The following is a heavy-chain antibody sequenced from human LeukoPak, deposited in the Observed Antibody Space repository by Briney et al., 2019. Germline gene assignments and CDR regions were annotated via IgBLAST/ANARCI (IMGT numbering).Heavy chain of an antibody. CDR1: GGSISSSSYY. CDR2: IYYSGST. CDR3: ARAYLGGYCFDY. Sequence: SETLSLTCTVSGGSISSSSYYWGWIRQPPGKGLEWIGSIYYSGSTYYNPSLKSRVTISADTSKNQFSLKLSSVTAADTAVYYCARAYLGGYCFDYWGQGTLVTVSS. D-gene: IGHD1-26*01. V-gene: IGHV4-39*01. J-gene: IGHJ4*02.